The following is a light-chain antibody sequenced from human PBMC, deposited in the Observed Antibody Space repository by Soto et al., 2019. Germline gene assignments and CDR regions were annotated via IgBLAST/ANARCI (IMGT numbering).Light chain of an antibody. CDR1: QSVSNNY. CDR3: QQYNNWPPIT. CDR2: GSS. J-gene: IGKJ5*01. V-gene: IGKV3-20*01. Sequence: EVVLTQSPGTLSLSPGERATLSCRASQSVSNNYFAWYQQKPGQAPRLLIFGSSDRATGTPDRFSGSGSGTDFTLTISSLQSEDFVVYYCQQYNNWPPITFGQGTRLEIK.